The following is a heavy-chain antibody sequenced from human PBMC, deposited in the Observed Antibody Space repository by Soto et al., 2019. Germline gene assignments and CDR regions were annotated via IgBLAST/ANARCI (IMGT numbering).Heavy chain of an antibody. Sequence: QITLKESGPTLVKPTQTLTLTCTFSGFSLPTDRVGVGWIRQPPGKALEWLAVIYWDDTKTYRPSLKSRLTTPKDTSKSQVALPMTDMDPVDTATYYCAHAYGGRSLYWGQGTLVTVSS. J-gene: IGHJ4*02. CDR2: IYWDDTK. D-gene: IGHD1-26*01. V-gene: IGHV2-5*02. CDR1: GFSLPTDRVG. CDR3: AHAYGGRSLY.